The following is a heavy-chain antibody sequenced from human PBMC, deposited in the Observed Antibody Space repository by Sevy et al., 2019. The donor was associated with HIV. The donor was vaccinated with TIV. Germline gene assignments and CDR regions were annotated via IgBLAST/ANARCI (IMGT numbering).Heavy chain of an antibody. J-gene: IGHJ3*02. CDR3: AKDRVWELGDAFDI. CDR1: GFTFSSYA. D-gene: IGHD1-26*01. V-gene: IGHV3-23*01. CDR2: LSGSGGST. Sequence: GESLKISCVASGFTFSSYAMNWVRQAPGKGLEWVSGLSGSGGSTKYAASVKGRFTISRDNSKNTLYLQMNSLRAEDTAVYYCAKDRVWELGDAFDIWGQGTMVTVSS.